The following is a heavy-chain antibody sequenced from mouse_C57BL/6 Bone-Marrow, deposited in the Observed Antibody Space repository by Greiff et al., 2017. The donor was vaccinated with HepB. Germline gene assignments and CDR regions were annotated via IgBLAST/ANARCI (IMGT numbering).Heavy chain of an antibody. V-gene: IGHV14-4*01. CDR2: IDPENGDT. CDR3: TTSYYGYDGFDY. J-gene: IGHJ3*01. Sequence: VQLQQSGAELVRPGASVKLSCTASGFNIKDDYMHWVKQRPEQGLEWIGWIDPENGDTEYASKFQGKATITADTSSNTAYLQLSSLTSEDTAVYYGTTSYYGYDGFDYGGQGTLVTVSA. D-gene: IGHD2-9*01. CDR1: GFNIKDDY.